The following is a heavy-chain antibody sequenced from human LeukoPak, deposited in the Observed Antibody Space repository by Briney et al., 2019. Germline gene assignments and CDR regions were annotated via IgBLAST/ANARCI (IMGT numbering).Heavy chain of an antibody. CDR2: IYSCGST. CDR3: ARGGRPGDFWSGYYSL. J-gene: IGHJ4*02. V-gene: IGHV3-53*01. D-gene: IGHD3-3*01. CDR1: GFTVSSNY. Sequence: GGSLRLSCAASGFTVSSNYMSWLRQAPGKGLEWVSVIYSCGSTYYADSVKGRFTISRDNSKNTLYLQMNSLRAEDTAVYYCARGGRPGDFWSGYYSLWGQGTLVTVSS.